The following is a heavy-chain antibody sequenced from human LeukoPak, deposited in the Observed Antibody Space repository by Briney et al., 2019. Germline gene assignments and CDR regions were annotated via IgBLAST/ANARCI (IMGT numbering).Heavy chain of an antibody. J-gene: IGHJ4*02. Sequence: SETLSLTCTVSGGSISSYYWSWIRQPPGKGLEWIGYIYYSGSTNYNPSLKSRVTISVDTSKNQFSLKLSSVTAADTAVYYCARGRSYSSSWYRPSFDYWGQGTLVTVSS. CDR3: ARGRSYSSSWYRPSFDY. CDR1: GGSISSYY. D-gene: IGHD6-13*01. V-gene: IGHV4-59*12. CDR2: IYYSGST.